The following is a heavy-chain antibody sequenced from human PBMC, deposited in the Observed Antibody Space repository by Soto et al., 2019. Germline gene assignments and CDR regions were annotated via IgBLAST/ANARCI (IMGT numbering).Heavy chain of an antibody. CDR2: ISTTGSYT. CDR3: ARIVGARLNDY. D-gene: IGHD1-26*01. J-gene: IGHJ4*02. Sequence: QVQLVESGGGLVKPGRSLRLSCAASGFTFNDYYMTWFRQAPGKGLEWLSCISTTGSYTNYADSVKGRFTISRDNAENSLYLQMDSLRAEDTAVYYCARIVGARLNDYWGQGTLVTVSS. CDR1: GFTFNDYY. V-gene: IGHV3-11*05.